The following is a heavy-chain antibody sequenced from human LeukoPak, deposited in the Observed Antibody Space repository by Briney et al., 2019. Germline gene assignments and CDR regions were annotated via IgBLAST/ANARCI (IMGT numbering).Heavy chain of an antibody. CDR3: AKDYYDSSGYGLFDY. D-gene: IGHD3-22*01. Sequence: GGSLRLSCAASGFTFSSYAMSWVRQAPGKGLEWVSAISGSGGSTYYADAVKGRFTISRDNSKNTLYLQMNSLRAEDTAVYYCAKDYYDSSGYGLFDYWGQGTLVTVSS. CDR2: ISGSGGST. V-gene: IGHV3-23*01. J-gene: IGHJ4*02. CDR1: GFTFSSYA.